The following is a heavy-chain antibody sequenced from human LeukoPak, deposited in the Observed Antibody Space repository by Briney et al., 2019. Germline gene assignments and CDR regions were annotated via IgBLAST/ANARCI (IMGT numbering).Heavy chain of an antibody. J-gene: IGHJ3*02. V-gene: IGHV3-30*03. CDR3: AGFGVVIQDAFDI. CDR1: GFTFSSYA. D-gene: IGHD3-3*01. Sequence: GGSLRLSCAASGFTFSSYAMSWVRQAPGKGLEWVAVISYDGSNKYYADSVKGRFTISRDNSKNTLYLQMNRLRSDDTAVYYCAGFGVVIQDAFDIWGQGTLVTVSS. CDR2: ISYDGSNK.